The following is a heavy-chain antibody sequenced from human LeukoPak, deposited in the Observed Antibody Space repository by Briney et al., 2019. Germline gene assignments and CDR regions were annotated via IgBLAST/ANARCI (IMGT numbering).Heavy chain of an antibody. CDR1: GFTLSSYE. J-gene: IGHJ4*02. V-gene: IGHV3-23*01. CDR2: IEYSGGSA. Sequence: GGSLRLSCIVSGFTLSSYEMSWIRQAPGKGLEWVASIEYSGGSAYYAAAVKGRFSISREDSKNTLYLQMNSLRPDDTAVYYGARAPATMIVVDYWGQGTLATVSS. CDR3: ARAPATMIVVDY. D-gene: IGHD3-22*01.